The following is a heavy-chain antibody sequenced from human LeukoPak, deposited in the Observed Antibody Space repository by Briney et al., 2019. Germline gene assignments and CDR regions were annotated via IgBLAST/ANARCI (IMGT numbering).Heavy chain of an antibody. CDR3: AREAVDCSSTSCYVAFDI. J-gene: IGHJ3*02. V-gene: IGHV3-64*01. CDR1: GFTFSSYA. Sequence: PGGSLRLSCAASGFTFSSYAMHWVRQAPGKGLEYVSPISSNGGSTYYANSVKGRFTISRDNSKNTLYLQMGSLRAEDMAVYYCAREAVDCSSTSCYVAFDIWGQGTMVTVSS. CDR2: ISSNGGST. D-gene: IGHD2-2*01.